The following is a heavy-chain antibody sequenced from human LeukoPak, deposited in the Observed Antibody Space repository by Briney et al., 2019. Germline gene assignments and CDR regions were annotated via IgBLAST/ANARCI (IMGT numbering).Heavy chain of an antibody. CDR2: ISAYNGNT. CDR1: GYTFTSYG. V-gene: IGHV1-18*01. CDR3: ARDSQYYYDSSGSSHAFDI. J-gene: IGHJ3*02. D-gene: IGHD3-22*01. Sequence: ASVKVSCKASGYTFTSYGISWVRQAPGQGLEWMGWISAYNGNTNYAQKLQGRVTMTTDTSTSTAYMELRSLRSDDTAVYYCARDSQYYYDSSGSSHAFDIWGQGTMVTVSS.